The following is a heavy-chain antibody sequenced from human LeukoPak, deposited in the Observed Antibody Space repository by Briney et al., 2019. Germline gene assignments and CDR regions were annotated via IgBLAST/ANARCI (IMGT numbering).Heavy chain of an antibody. CDR1: GGSISSYY. Sequence: SETLSLTCTVSGGSISSYYWSWIRQPAGKGLEWIGRIYTSGSTNYNPSLKSRVTMSVDTSKNQFSLKLSSETAADTAVYYCARDREGGQQLGPLNWFDPWGQGTLVTVSS. CDR2: IYTSGST. V-gene: IGHV4-4*07. D-gene: IGHD6-13*01. CDR3: ARDREGGQQLGPLNWFDP. J-gene: IGHJ5*02.